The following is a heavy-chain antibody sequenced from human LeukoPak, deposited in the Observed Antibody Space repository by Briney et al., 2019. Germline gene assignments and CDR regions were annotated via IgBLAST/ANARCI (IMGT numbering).Heavy chain of an antibody. Sequence: SQTLSLTCTVSGGSISSGGYYWSWIRQHPGKGLEWIGYIYYSGSTYYNPTLKSRVTISVDTSKNQFSLKLSSVTAADTAVYYCARDSGYSSGWYWFDPWGQGTLVTVSS. CDR1: GGSISSGGYY. J-gene: IGHJ5*02. V-gene: IGHV4-31*03. CDR2: IYYSGST. D-gene: IGHD6-19*01. CDR3: ARDSGYSSGWYWFDP.